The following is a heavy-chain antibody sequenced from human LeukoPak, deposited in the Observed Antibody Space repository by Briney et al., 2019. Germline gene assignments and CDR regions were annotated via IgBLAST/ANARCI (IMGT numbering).Heavy chain of an antibody. V-gene: IGHV3-23*01. Sequence: GGSLRFSCAASGLTLSSYAMTWVRQAPGRGLEWVSSVDGGGGGTYYADSVKGRFTISRDNSKDTLYLQMNGLRAEDTAVYFCAKQSAGSAAWYSLHYDFWGQGTLVTVSS. CDR1: GLTLSSYA. D-gene: IGHD6-13*01. CDR3: AKQSAGSAAWYSLHYDF. CDR2: VDGGGGGT. J-gene: IGHJ4*02.